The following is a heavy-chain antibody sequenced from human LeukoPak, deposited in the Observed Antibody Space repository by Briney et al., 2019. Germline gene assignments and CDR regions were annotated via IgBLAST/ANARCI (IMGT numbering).Heavy chain of an antibody. Sequence: SETLSLTCTASGGSISSYYWSWIRQPAGKGLEWIGRIYTSGSTNYNPSLKSRVTMSVDTSKNQFSLKLSSVTAADTAVYYCARGPQYDSSGYYFSWFDPWGQGTLVTVSS. CDR1: GGSISSYY. D-gene: IGHD3-22*01. CDR3: ARGPQYDSSGYYFSWFDP. CDR2: IYTSGST. J-gene: IGHJ5*02. V-gene: IGHV4-4*07.